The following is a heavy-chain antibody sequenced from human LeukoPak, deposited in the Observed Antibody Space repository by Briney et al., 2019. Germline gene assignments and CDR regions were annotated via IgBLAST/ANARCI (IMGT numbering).Heavy chain of an antibody. Sequence: PSETLSLTCAVSVHSISRSYYWGWIRQPPGKGLEWIGSMYHSGDTYYNPSLKGRVTISVDTSKNQFSLKLTSVTAADTAVYYCARWYSSSGYFDYWGQGTLVTVSS. CDR3: ARWYSSSGYFDY. V-gene: IGHV4-38-2*01. J-gene: IGHJ4*02. CDR2: MYHSGDT. CDR1: VHSISRSYY. D-gene: IGHD6-13*01.